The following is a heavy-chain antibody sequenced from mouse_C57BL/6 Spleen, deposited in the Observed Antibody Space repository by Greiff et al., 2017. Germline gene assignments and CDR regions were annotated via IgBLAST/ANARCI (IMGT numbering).Heavy chain of an antibody. CDR1: GYAFSSSW. V-gene: IGHV1-82*01. CDR3: ARGRDCYGREDYWYFDV. CDR2: IYPGDGDT. Sequence: QVQLQQSGPELVKPGASVKISCKASGYAFSSSWMNWVKQRPGKGLEWIGRIYPGDGDTNYNGKFKGKATLTADKSASTACMQLSSLTSEESAVYFCARGRDCYGREDYWYFDVWGTGTTVTVSS. J-gene: IGHJ1*03. D-gene: IGHD1-1*01.